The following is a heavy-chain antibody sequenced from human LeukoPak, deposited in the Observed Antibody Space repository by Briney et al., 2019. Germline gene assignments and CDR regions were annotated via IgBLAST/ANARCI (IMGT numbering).Heavy chain of an antibody. V-gene: IGHV1-18*01. CDR1: GYTFTSYG. J-gene: IGHJ6*02. D-gene: IGHD6-19*01. Sequence: ASVKVSCKASGYTFTSYGISWVRQAPGQGLEWMGWISAYNGNTNYAQKLQGRVTMTTDTSTSTAYMELRSLRSDDTAVYYCARVLSYCSGWSPGYYYYGMDVWGQGTTVTVSS. CDR3: ARVLSYCSGWSPGYYYYGMDV. CDR2: ISAYNGNT.